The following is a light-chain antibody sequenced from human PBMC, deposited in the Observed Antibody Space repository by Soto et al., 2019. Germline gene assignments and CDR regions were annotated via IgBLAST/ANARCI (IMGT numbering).Light chain of an antibody. CDR1: QSVSSN. CDR2: DAS. CDR3: HQYNNWPHT. Sequence: EIVMTQSPATLSVSPGERATLSCRASQSVSSNLAWYQQKPGQAPRLLIYDASARATGIPARFSGSGSGTEFTLTISGLQSEDFAVYYCHQYNNWPHTFGQGTKLEIK. V-gene: IGKV3D-15*01. J-gene: IGKJ2*01.